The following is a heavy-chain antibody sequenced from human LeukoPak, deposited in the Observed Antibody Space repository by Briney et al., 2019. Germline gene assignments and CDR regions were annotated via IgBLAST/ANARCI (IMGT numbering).Heavy chain of an antibody. CDR1: GASISNCY. Sequence: SETLSLTCTVSGASISNCYWSWIRQPPGKGLEWIGYIYYSGSTNYNPSLKSRVTISVDTSKNQFSLKLSSVTAADTAVYYCARRTPDYYDGSGYYYYNWFDPWGQGTLVTVSS. CDR2: IYYSGST. CDR3: ARRTPDYYDGSGYYYYNWFDP. J-gene: IGHJ5*02. D-gene: IGHD3-22*01. V-gene: IGHV4-59*08.